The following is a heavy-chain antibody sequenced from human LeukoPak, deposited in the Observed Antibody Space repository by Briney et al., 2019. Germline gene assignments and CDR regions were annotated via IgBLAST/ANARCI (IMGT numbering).Heavy chain of an antibody. CDR1: GGSINSYY. J-gene: IGHJ6*02. V-gene: IGHV4-59*06. CDR3: ARNVVVTAHQPYYYYGMDV. Sequence: SETLSLTCTVSGGSINSYYWSWIRQPPGKGLEWIAYIYYSGSTYYNPSLKSRVTISVDTSKNQFSLKLSSVTAADTAVYYCARNVVVTAHQPYYYYGMDVWGQGTTVTVSS. CDR2: IYYSGST. D-gene: IGHD2-21*02.